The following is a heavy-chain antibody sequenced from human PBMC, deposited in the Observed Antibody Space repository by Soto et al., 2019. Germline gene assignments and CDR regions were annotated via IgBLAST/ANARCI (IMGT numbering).Heavy chain of an antibody. CDR2: ISGSGGST. D-gene: IGHD2-15*01. Sequence: EVQLLESGGGLVQPGGSLRLSCAASEFTFINYAMTWVRQAPGKGLEWVSGISGSGGSTYYSESVKGRFTISRDDSEKTLYLQMNNLRADDTAVYYCAKPVGYCSGGTCYSWYFDLWGRGTLVTVSS. V-gene: IGHV3-23*01. CDR1: EFTFINYA. CDR3: AKPVGYCSGGTCYSWYFDL. J-gene: IGHJ2*01.